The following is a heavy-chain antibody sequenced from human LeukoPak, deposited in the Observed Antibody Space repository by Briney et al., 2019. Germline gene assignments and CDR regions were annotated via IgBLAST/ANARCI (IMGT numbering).Heavy chain of an antibody. CDR2: IYYSGST. CDR1: GGSISSSSYY. J-gene: IGHJ1*01. D-gene: IGHD6-13*01. Sequence: SETLSLTCTVSGGSISSSSYYWGWIRQPPGKGLEWIGSIYYSGSTYYNPSLKSRVTISVDTSKNQFSLKLSSVTAADTAVYYCARGSSSLEYFQHWGQGTLVTVSS. CDR3: ARGSSSLEYFQH. V-gene: IGHV4-39*01.